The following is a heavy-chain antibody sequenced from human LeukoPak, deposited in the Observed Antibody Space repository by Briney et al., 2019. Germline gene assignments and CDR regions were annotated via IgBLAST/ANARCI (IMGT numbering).Heavy chain of an antibody. J-gene: IGHJ5*02. Sequence: ASVKVSCKASGYTFTSYDMHWVRQAPGQGLEWMGIINSSGGSTSYAQKFPGRITMTRDMSTSTFYMELSSLRSEDTAVYYCARGHGSGSANYFDPWGQGTLVTVSS. D-gene: IGHD3-10*01. CDR1: GYTFTSYD. CDR2: INSSGGST. V-gene: IGHV1-46*01. CDR3: ARGHGSGSANYFDP.